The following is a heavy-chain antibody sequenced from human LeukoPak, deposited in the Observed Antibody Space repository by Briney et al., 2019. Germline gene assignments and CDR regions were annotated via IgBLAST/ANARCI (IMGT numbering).Heavy chain of an antibody. CDR1: GFTFSSYW. CDR3: AREQYSGSYYSHPDQ. CDR2: INTDGGST. J-gene: IGHJ4*02. Sequence: GGSLRLSCAASGFTFSSYWMHWVRQAPGKGLVWVSRINTDGGSTSYADSVEGRFTISRDNAKNTLYLQMNSLRAEDMAVYYCAREQYSGSYYSHPDQWGQGTLVTVSS. D-gene: IGHD1-26*01. V-gene: IGHV3-74*01.